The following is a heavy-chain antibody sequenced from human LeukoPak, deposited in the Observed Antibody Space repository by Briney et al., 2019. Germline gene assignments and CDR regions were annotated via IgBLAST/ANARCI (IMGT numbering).Heavy chain of an antibody. CDR1: GFTFSSYA. CDR3: ARDGSEVLMVYVFDY. CDR2: ISYDGSNK. D-gene: IGHD2-8*01. V-gene: IGHV3-30-3*01. J-gene: IGHJ4*02. Sequence: GGSLRLSCAASGFTFSSYAMHWVRQAPGKGLEWVAVISYDGSNKYYADSVKGRFTISRGNSKNTLYLQMNSLRAEDTAVYYCARDGSEVLMVYVFDYWGQGTLVTVSS.